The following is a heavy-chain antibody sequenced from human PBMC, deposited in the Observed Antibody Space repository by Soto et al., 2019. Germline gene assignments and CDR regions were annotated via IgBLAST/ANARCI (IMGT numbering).Heavy chain of an antibody. CDR3: AREGEYSSSWHKTYYHYYGMDV. D-gene: IGHD6-13*01. CDR1: GGSISSYY. V-gene: IGHV4-4*07. Sequence: SETLSLTCTVSGGSISSYYWSWIRQPAGKGLEWIGRIYTSGSTNYNPSLKSRVTMSVDTSKNQFSLKLSSVTAADTAVYYCAREGEYSSSWHKTYYHYYGMDVWGQGTTVTVSS. J-gene: IGHJ6*02. CDR2: IYTSGST.